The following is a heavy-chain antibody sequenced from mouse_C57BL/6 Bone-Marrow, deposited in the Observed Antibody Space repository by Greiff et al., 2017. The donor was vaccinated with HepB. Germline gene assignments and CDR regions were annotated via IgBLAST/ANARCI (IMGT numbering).Heavy chain of an antibody. Sequence: QVQLQQPGAELVKPGASVKLSCKASGYTFTSYWMQWVKQRPGQGLEWIGEIDPSDSYTNYNQKFKGKATLTVDTSSSTAYMQLSSLTSEDSAVYYCARRTGCYWGQGTSVTVSS. V-gene: IGHV1-50*01. CDR3: ARRTGCY. CDR2: IDPSDSYT. CDR1: GYTFTSYW. J-gene: IGHJ4*01.